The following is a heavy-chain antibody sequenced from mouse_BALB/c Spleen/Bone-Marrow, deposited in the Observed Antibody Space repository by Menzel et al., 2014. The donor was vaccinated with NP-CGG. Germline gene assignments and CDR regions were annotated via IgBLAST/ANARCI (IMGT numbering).Heavy chain of an antibody. J-gene: IGHJ4*01. Sequence: VQLQQSGAELVRPGASVKLSCKTSGYTFTSYWINWVKQRPGQGLEWIGNISPSDSYSNYNQKFKDKATLTVDKSSSTAYMHLTSPISEDSAVYYCTRGKGYTLDYWGQGTSVTVSS. CDR1: GYTFTSYW. V-gene: IGHV1-69*02. CDR2: ISPSDSYS. CDR3: TRGKGYTLDY.